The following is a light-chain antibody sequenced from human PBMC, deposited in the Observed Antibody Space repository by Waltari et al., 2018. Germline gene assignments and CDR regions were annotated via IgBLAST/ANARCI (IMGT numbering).Light chain of an antibody. CDR1: QGIRSG. Sequence: AIQLTQSPSSLSASIGDRVTISCRASQGIRSGLAWYQQKPGQPPQLLLYDAATLDSGVPSRFSGSGSGTDFTLTISSLQPEDFATYYCQQCLTYPQAFGQGTRLEIK. V-gene: IGKV1-13*02. J-gene: IGKJ5*01. CDR3: QQCLTYPQA. CDR2: DAA.